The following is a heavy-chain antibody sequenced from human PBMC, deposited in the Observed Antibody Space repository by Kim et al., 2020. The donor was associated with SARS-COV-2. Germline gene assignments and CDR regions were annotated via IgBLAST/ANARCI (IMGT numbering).Heavy chain of an antibody. J-gene: IGHJ4*02. V-gene: IGHV4-30-4*01. D-gene: IGHD4-17*01. CDR2: SYYSGRA. Sequence: SETLSLTCTVSGGSIRNGDYYWSWFRQPPGKGLEWIGFSYYSGRAYYNRSLESLVTISVDTSKSQFSLRMTSVTAADTAVYYCAKEDGTTVTFDSWGQGT. CDR1: GGSIRNGDYY. CDR3: AKEDGTTVTFDS.